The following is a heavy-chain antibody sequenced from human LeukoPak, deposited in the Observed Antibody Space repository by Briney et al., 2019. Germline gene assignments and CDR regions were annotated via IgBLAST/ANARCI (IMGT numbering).Heavy chain of an antibody. D-gene: IGHD1-26*01. CDR2: ISSSSSYI. V-gene: IGHV3-21*01. Sequence: SGGSLRLSCAASGFTFSSYSMNWVRQAPGKGLEWVSSISSSSSYIYYADSVKGRFTISRDNAKNSLYLQMNSLRAEDTAVYYCASSRVGTAFDIWGQGTMVTVSS. CDR3: ASSRVGTAFDI. CDR1: GFTFSSYS. J-gene: IGHJ3*02.